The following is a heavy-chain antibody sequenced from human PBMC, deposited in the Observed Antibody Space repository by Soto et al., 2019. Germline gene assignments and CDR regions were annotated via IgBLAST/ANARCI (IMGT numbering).Heavy chain of an antibody. CDR2: ISAYNGNT. CDR1: GYTFTSYG. Sequence: QVQLVQSGAEVKKPGASVKVSCKASGYTFTSYGISWVRQAPGQGLEWMGWISAYNGNTNYAQKLQGRVTMTTDTATSTAYMELRSLRSDGTAVYYCARARYSSSWYGRGYYYYGMDVWGQGTTVTVSS. J-gene: IGHJ6*02. D-gene: IGHD6-13*01. CDR3: ARARYSSSWYGRGYYYYGMDV. V-gene: IGHV1-18*04.